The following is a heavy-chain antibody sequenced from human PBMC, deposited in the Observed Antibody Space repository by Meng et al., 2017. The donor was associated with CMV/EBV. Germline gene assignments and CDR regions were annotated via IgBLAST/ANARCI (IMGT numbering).Heavy chain of an antibody. V-gene: IGHV1-8*01. D-gene: IGHD3-22*01. Sequence: KVSCKASGYTFTSFDINWVRQAPGQGLEWMGWLNTNGGNTGFAQKFQGRVTITGDTSIRTAYMELSSLTSQDTAVYYCARGGGVVGAFDIWGRGTMVTVSS. CDR1: GYTFTSFD. CDR3: ARGGGVVGAFDI. J-gene: IGHJ3*02. CDR2: LNTNGGNT.